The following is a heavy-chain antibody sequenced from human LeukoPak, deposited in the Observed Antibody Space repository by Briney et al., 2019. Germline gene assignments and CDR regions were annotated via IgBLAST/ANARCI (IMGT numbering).Heavy chain of an antibody. CDR1: GFTFSDYY. Sequence: PGGSLRLSCSASGFTFSDYYMSWIRQAPGKGLEWVSYISSSGSTIYYADSVKGRFTISRDNAKNSLYLQMNSLGAEDTAVYYCARVTNWNDGDVWFDPWGQGTLVTVSS. V-gene: IGHV3-11*01. D-gene: IGHD1-20*01. J-gene: IGHJ5*02. CDR3: ARVTNWNDGDVWFDP. CDR2: ISSSGSTI.